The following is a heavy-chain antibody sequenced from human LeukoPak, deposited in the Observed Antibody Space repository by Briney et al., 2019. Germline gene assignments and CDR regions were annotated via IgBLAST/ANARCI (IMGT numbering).Heavy chain of an antibody. CDR1: GFTFSSYA. V-gene: IGHV3-30*04. D-gene: IGHD6-19*01. CDR2: ISYDGSNK. Sequence: SGGSLRLSCAASGFTFSSYAMHWVRQAPGKGLEWVAVISYDGSNKYYADSVKGRFTISRDNSKNTLYLQMNSLRAEDTAVYYCARDHRTYSSGWYLSYAFDIWGQGTMVTVSS. J-gene: IGHJ3*02. CDR3: ARDHRTYSSGWYLSYAFDI.